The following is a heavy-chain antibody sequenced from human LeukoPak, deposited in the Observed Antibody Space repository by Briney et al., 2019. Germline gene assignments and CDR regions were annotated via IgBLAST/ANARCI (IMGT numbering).Heavy chain of an antibody. D-gene: IGHD2-21*02. Sequence: PGGSLRLSCEASGFLFEEYGMSWIRQRPGKGLEWVAGISWNGLSIHYADSVKGRFTISRDDAKKSLFLHMDGLSAEDTAFYYFARRGGYCSGDCYPDNWGQGTLVIVSS. CDR2: ISWNGLSI. V-gene: IGHV3-20*04. CDR3: ARRGGYCSGDCYPDN. J-gene: IGHJ4*02. CDR1: GFLFEEYG.